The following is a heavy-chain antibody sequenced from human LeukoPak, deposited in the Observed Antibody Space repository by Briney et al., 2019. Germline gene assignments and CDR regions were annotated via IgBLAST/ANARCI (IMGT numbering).Heavy chain of an antibody. V-gene: IGHV1-2*02. CDR2: INPNSGGT. J-gene: IGHJ6*02. Sequence: RASVTVSCKASGYTFTGYYMHWVRQAPGQGLEWMGWINPNSGGTNYAQKFQGRVTMTRGTSISTAYMELSRLRSDDTAVYYCARSLGYCSSTSCYEDTMDVWGQGTTVTVSS. CDR3: ARSLGYCSSTSCYEDTMDV. CDR1: GYTFTGYY. D-gene: IGHD2-2*01.